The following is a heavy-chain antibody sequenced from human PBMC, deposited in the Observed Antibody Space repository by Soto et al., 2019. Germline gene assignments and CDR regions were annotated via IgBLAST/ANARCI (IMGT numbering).Heavy chain of an antibody. J-gene: IGHJ4*02. CDR3: ASMWVAAAGDY. CDR2: ISSSSSTI. V-gene: IGHV3-48*01. D-gene: IGHD6-13*01. Sequence: EVQLVESGGGLVQPGGSLRLSCAASGFTFSSYSMNWVRQAPGKGLEWVSYISSSSSTIYYADSVKGRFTISRDNAKNSLYLQMNSLRAEDTAVYYCASMWVAAAGDYWGQGTLVTVSS. CDR1: GFTFSSYS.